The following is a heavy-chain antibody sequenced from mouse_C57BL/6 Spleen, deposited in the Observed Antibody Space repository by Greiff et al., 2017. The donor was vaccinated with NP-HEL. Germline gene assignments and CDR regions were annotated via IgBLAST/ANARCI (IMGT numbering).Heavy chain of an antibody. CDR1: GFSLTSYA. J-gene: IGHJ2*01. CDR2: IWTGGGT. D-gene: IGHD1-1*01. Sequence: VKLMESGPGLVAPSQSLSITCTVSGFSLTSYAISWVRQPPGKGLEWLGVIWTGGGTNYNSALKSRLSISKDNSKSQVFLKMNSLQTDDTARYYCARMAITTVVAHFDYWGQGTTLTVSS. CDR3: ARMAITTVVAHFDY. V-gene: IGHV2-9-1*01.